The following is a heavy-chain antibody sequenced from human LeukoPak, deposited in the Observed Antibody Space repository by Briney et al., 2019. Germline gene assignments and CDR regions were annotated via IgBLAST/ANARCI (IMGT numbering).Heavy chain of an antibody. CDR2: IKQDRSEK. D-gene: IGHD1-1*01. Sequence: PGGSLRLSCAASGFTFTNYWMSWVRQAPGKGLELVANIKQDRSEKYYVDSVKGRFTISRDNAKNSLYLQMNSLRAEDTAVYYCAKDRNWNSRLFDYWGQGTLVTVSS. V-gene: IGHV3-7*03. CDR3: AKDRNWNSRLFDY. CDR1: GFTFTNYW. J-gene: IGHJ4*02.